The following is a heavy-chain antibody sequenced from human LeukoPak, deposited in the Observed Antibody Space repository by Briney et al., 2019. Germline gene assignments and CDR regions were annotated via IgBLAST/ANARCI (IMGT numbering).Heavy chain of an antibody. CDR3: ARAYSYGYSYFDY. CDR2: IYYSGST. J-gene: IGHJ4*02. Sequence: SETLSLTCTVSGGSISSYYWSWIRQPPGKGLEWIGYIYYSGSTNYNPSLKSRVTISVDTSKNQFSLKLSSVTAADTAVYYCARAYSYGYSYFDYWGQGTLVTVSS. CDR1: GGSISSYY. D-gene: IGHD5-18*01. V-gene: IGHV4-59*01.